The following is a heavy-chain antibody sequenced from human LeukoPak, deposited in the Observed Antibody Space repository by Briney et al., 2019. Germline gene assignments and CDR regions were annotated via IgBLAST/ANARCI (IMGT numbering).Heavy chain of an antibody. D-gene: IGHD3-22*01. V-gene: IGHV3-23*01. CDR3: AKDPHDTSGYYLDY. Sequence: GGALRLSCAASGFTLNTYGMSWVRQAPGKGLEWVSSINGNGGSTFYAESVRGRFTISGDNSQNTLYLEMNSLRAEDSAVYYCAKDPHDTSGYYLDYWGQGTRVTVSS. J-gene: IGHJ4*02. CDR2: INGNGGST. CDR1: GFTLNTYG.